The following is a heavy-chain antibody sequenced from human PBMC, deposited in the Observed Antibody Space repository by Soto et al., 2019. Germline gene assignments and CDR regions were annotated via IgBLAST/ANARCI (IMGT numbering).Heavy chain of an antibody. CDR2: IWYDGSNK. V-gene: IGHV3-33*01. Sequence: GGSLRLSCAASGFTFSSYGMHWVRQAPGKGLEWVAVIWYDGSNKYYADSVKGRFTISRDNSKNTLYLQMNSLRAGDTAVHSSPRGISKGSPEAVDYCGQGTLVAVSS. J-gene: IGHJ4*02. CDR1: GFTFSSYG. D-gene: IGHD6-13*01. CDR3: PRGISKGSPEAVDY.